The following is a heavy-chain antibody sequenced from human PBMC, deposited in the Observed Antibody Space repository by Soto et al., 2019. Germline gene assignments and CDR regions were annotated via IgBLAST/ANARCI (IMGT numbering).Heavy chain of an antibody. CDR1: VVSFSGYY. J-gene: IGHJ4*02. Sequence: SETLSLTCAVYVVSFSGYYWSCIRHPPGKWLEWIGEINRSGSTNYNPSLKSRVTISVDTSKNQFSLKLSSVTAADTAVYYCARGGGRESYIEYWGQGTLVSV. V-gene: IGHV4-34*01. CDR3: ARGGGRESYIEY. D-gene: IGHD3-10*01. CDR2: INRSGST.